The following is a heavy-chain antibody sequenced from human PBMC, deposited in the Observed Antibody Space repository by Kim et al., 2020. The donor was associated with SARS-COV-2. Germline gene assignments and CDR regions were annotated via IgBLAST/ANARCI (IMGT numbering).Heavy chain of an antibody. CDR1: GFTFSSYA. D-gene: IGHD1-20*01. CDR2: ISYDGSNK. J-gene: IGHJ4*02. CDR3: AKDPYYCNWNGEGPVGFDH. V-gene: IGHV3-30*18. Sequence: GGSLRLSCAASGFTFSSYAMHWVRQAPGKGLEWVAVISYDGSNKYYADSVKGRFTISRDNSKNTLYLQMNGLRAEDTAFYYCAKDPYYCNWNGEGPVGFDHWCQGTLPTVSS.